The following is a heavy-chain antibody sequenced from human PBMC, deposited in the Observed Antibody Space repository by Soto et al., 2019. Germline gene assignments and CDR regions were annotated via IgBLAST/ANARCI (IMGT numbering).Heavy chain of an antibody. CDR1: GYTFTSYA. CDR2: INAGNGNT. Sequence: QVQLVQSGAEVKKPGASVKVSCKASGYTFTSYAMHWVRQAPGQRLEWMGWINAGNGNTKYSQKCQGRVTITGDTSASTAYMELSSLRSEDTAVYYCARFEVAVAGTGLDYWGQGTLVTVSS. CDR3: ARFEVAVAGTGLDY. J-gene: IGHJ4*02. D-gene: IGHD6-19*01. V-gene: IGHV1-3*01.